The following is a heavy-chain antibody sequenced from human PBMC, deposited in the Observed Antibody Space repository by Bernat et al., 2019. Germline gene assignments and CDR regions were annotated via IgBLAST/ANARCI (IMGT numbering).Heavy chain of an antibody. Sequence: QVQLVQSGAEVKKPGASVKVSCKASGYTFTGYYMHWVRQAPGQGLEWMGWINPNSGGTNYAQKFQGWVTMTMDTSISTAYMELSRLRSDETAVYYCAREENAGGYFDYWGQGTLVTVSS. CDR1: GYTFTGYY. D-gene: IGHD3-16*01. J-gene: IGHJ4*02. CDR2: INPNSGGT. V-gene: IGHV1-2*04. CDR3: AREENAGGYFDY.